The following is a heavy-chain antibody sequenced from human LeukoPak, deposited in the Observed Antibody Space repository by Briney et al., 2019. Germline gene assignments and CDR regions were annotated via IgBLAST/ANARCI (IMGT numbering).Heavy chain of an antibody. D-gene: IGHD3-22*01. CDR3: ASTDYYDSSGYYSEPFDY. CDR2: ISGSGGTT. V-gene: IGHV3-23*01. CDR1: GFTFSSYA. Sequence: GGSLRLSCAASGFTFSSYAMNWVRQAPGKGLEWVSGISGSGGTTYYADSVKGRFTISRDNSKNTLYLQMNSLRAEDTAVYYCASTDYYDSSGYYSEPFDYWGQGTLVTVSS. J-gene: IGHJ4*02.